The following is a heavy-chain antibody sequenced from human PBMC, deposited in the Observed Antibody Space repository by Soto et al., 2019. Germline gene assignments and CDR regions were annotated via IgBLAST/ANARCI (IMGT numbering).Heavy chain of an antibody. CDR3: AREGGNRDIVLLPDGIHPFDY. CDR1: GYTFTSYD. Sequence: ASVKVSFKASGYTFTSYDINWVRQATGQGLEWMGWMNPNSGNTGYAQKFQGRVTMTRNTSISTAYMELSSLRSEDTAVYYCAREGGNRDIVLLPDGIHPFDYWG. J-gene: IGHJ4*01. D-gene: IGHD2-2*01. V-gene: IGHV1-8*01. CDR2: MNPNSGNT.